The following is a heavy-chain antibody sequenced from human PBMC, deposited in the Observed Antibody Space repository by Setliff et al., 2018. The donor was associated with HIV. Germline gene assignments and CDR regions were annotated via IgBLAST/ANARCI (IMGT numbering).Heavy chain of an antibody. CDR2: IIPIFDTT. CDR1: GDAFSNYA. CDR3: ARDPRDCGNGVCYYLDS. Sequence: ASVKVSCKASGDAFSNYAFSWVRQAPGQGLEWMGRIIPIFDTTNYAQKFQGRVTITADKSTGTAYMELSSLRSEDTAMYYCARDPRDCGNGVCYYLDSWGQGTLVTVSS. J-gene: IGHJ4*02. D-gene: IGHD2-8*01. V-gene: IGHV1-69*06.